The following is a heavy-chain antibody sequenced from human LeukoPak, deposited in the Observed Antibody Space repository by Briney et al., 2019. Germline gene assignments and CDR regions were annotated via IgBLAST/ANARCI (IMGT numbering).Heavy chain of an antibody. V-gene: IGHV3-11*04. CDR2: ISSSGSTI. J-gene: IGHJ6*03. CDR1: GFTFSDYY. D-gene: IGHD3-22*01. Sequence: PGGSLRLSCAASGFTFSDYYMSWIRQAPGKGLEWVSYISSSGSTIYYADSVKGRFTISRDNAKNSLYLQMNSLRAEDTAVYYCAREPYDSSGYASYYYYYMDVWGKGTTVTVSS. CDR3: AREPYDSSGYASYYYYYMDV.